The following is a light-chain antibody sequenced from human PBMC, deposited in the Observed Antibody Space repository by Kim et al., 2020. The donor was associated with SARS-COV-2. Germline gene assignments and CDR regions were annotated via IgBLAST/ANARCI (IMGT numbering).Light chain of an antibody. CDR2: RAS. V-gene: IGKV1-5*03. Sequence: PSVGDSVTITCRASQTVSVYLAWYQQKPGKAPNLLIYRASSLQSGVPSRFSGSGSGTDFTLTISSLQPDDFATYYCQQYNTDSRTFGQGTKVDIK. CDR3: QQYNTDSRT. CDR1: QTVSVY. J-gene: IGKJ1*01.